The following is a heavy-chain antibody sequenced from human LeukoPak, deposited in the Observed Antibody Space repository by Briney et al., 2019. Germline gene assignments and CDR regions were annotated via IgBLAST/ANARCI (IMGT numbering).Heavy chain of an antibody. D-gene: IGHD2-21*02. Sequence: GRSLRLSCVASGFTFNSYAMHWVRQVPGKGLEWVAVISYDGSNKYYADSVKGRFTISRDNSKNTLYLQMNSLRAEDTAVYYCAKGPARGGDFFFDYWGQGTLVTVSS. J-gene: IGHJ4*02. V-gene: IGHV3-30*04. CDR3: AKGPARGGDFFFDY. CDR1: GFTFNSYA. CDR2: ISYDGSNK.